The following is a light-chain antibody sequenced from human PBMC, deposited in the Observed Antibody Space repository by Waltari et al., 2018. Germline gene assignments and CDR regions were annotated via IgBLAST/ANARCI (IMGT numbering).Light chain of an antibody. Sequence: QSALTQPASVSGSPGQSIPIPCTGTSSDVGSYNLVSWYQQHPGKAPKLMIYEGSKRPSGVSNRFSGSKSGNTASLTISGLQAEDEADYYCCSYAGSHVVFGGGTKLTVL. CDR3: CSYAGSHVV. J-gene: IGLJ2*01. V-gene: IGLV2-23*01. CDR2: EGS. CDR1: SSDVGSYNL.